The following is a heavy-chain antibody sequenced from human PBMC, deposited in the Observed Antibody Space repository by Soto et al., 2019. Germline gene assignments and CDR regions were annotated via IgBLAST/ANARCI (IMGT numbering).Heavy chain of an antibody. CDR1: GSSFSSSG. D-gene: IGHD2-2*02. V-gene: IGHV3-30*18. Sequence: PGGSLRLSCAASGSSFSSSGMHWVRQTPGKGLEWVAFISSDGRNTYYADSVKGRFTISRDNFKNTLNLQMNSLRVDDTAVYYCAKDPRYCSTTHCYILVSAMDVWGQGTTVTVSS. CDR2: ISSDGRNT. J-gene: IGHJ6*02. CDR3: AKDPRYCSTTHCYILVSAMDV.